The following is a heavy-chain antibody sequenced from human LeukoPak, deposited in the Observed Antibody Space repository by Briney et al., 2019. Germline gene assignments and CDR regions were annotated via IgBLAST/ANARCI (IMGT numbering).Heavy chain of an antibody. J-gene: IGHJ4*02. D-gene: IGHD2-15*01. CDR2: ISAYNGNT. V-gene: IGHV1-18*01. CDR1: GYTFTSYG. CDR3: ATAPAYCSGGSCYQDY. Sequence: ASVKVSCKASGYTFTSYGISWVRQAPGQGLEWMGWISAYNGNTNYAQKPQGRITMTTDTSTSTAYMELRSLRSDDTAVYYCATAPAYCSGGSCYQDYWGQGTLVTVSS.